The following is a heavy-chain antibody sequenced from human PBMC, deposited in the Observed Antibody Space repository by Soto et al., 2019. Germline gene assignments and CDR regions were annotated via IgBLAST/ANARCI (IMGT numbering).Heavy chain of an antibody. J-gene: IGHJ6*02. V-gene: IGHV1-8*01. Sequence: ASVKVSCKASGYTFTSYDINWVRQATGQGLEWMGWMNPNSGNTGYAQKFQGRVTMTRNTSISTAYMELSSLRSEDTAVYYCARDGEGELRGHYYYYGMDVWGQGTTVTVSS. D-gene: IGHD1-26*01. CDR3: ARDGEGELRGHYYYYGMDV. CDR1: GYTFTSYD. CDR2: MNPNSGNT.